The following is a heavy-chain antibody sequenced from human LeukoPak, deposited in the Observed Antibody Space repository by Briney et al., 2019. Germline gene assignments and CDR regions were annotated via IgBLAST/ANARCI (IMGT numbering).Heavy chain of an antibody. CDR1: GFTFSSYG. CDR2: ISYDGTNK. V-gene: IGHV3-30*18. J-gene: IGHJ6*04. CDR3: AKGHYGDNYYYGMDV. Sequence: GGSLRLSCAASGFTFSSYGMHWVRQAPGKGLEWVAVISYDGTNKYYADSVKGRFTVSRDNSENTVYLQMNSLRAEDTAVYYCAKGHYGDNYYYGMDVWGKGTTVTVSS. D-gene: IGHD4-17*01.